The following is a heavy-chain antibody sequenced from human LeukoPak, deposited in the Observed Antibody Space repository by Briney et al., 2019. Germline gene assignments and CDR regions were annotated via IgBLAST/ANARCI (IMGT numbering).Heavy chain of an antibody. V-gene: IGHV4-61*02. CDR2: IYTSGST. D-gene: IGHD3-22*01. J-gene: IGHJ4*02. Sequence: SQTLSLTCTVSCGSISSGSYYWSWIRQPGGKGLEWIGRIYTSGSTNYNPSLKSRVTISVDTSKNQFSLKLSSVTAADTAVYYCARADYYDSSGRFDYWGQGTLVTLSS. CDR1: CGSISSGSYY. CDR3: ARADYYDSSGRFDY.